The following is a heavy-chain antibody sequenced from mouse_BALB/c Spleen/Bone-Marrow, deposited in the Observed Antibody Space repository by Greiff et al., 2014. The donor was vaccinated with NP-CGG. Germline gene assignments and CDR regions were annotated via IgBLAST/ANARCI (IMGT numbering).Heavy chain of an antibody. V-gene: IGHV1-4*01. J-gene: IGHJ3*01. D-gene: IGHD3-3*01. CDR1: GYTFTSYT. CDR3: ARGGPFAY. CDR2: INPSSGYT. Sequence: VQLQQSGAELARPRASVKMSCKASGYTFTSYTIHWVKQRPGQGLEWIGYINPSSGYTNYNQKFKDKATLTADKSSSTAYMQLSSLTSEDSAVYYCARGGPFAYWGQGTLVTVSA.